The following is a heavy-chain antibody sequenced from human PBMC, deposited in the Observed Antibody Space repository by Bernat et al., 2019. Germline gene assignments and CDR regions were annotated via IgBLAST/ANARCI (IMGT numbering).Heavy chain of an antibody. J-gene: IGHJ4*02. CDR2: INAGNGNT. Sequence: QVQLVQSGAEVKKPGASVKVSCKASGYTFTSYAMHWVRQAPGQRLEWMGWINAGNGNTKYSQKFQGRVTITRDTSVSTAYMELSSLRSEDTAVYYCARGRYCSSTSCYGLDYWGQGTLVTVSS. CDR3: ARGRYCSSTSCYGLDY. D-gene: IGHD2-2*01. CDR1: GYTFTSYA. V-gene: IGHV1-3*01.